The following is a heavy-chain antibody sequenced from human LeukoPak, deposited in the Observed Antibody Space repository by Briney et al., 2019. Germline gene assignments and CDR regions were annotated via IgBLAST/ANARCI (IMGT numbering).Heavy chain of an antibody. CDR3: VGGGHKNLDY. Sequence: GASVRVSCKASGGTFSSYAISWVRQAPGQGLEWMGGIIPIFGTANYAQKFQGRVTITTDESTSTAYMELSSLRSEDTAVYYCVGGGHKNLDYWGQGTLVTVSS. CDR2: IIPIFGTA. J-gene: IGHJ4*02. CDR1: GGTFSSYA. V-gene: IGHV1-69*05. D-gene: IGHD1-14*01.